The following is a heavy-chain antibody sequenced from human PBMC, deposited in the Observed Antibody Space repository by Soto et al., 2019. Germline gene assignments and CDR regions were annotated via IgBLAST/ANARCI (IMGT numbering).Heavy chain of an antibody. CDR2: ISSSSSTI. Sequence: GGSLRLSCAASGFTFSSYSMNWVRQAPGKGLEWVSYISSSSSTIYYADSVKGRFTISRDNAKNSLYLQMNSLRAEDTAVYYCARDLFTLDYGDYAYWGQGTLVTVS. V-gene: IGHV3-48*01. CDR1: GFTFSSYS. J-gene: IGHJ4*02. CDR3: ARDLFTLDYGDYAY. D-gene: IGHD4-17*01.